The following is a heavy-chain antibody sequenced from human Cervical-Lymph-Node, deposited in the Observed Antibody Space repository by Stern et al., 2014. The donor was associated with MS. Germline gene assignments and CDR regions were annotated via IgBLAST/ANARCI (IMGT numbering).Heavy chain of an antibody. CDR3: AREISGWD. J-gene: IGHJ4*02. CDR1: GFTFSSYG. Sequence: MQLVESGGGVVQPGRSLRLSCAASGFTFSSYGMHWVRQAPGKGLEWVAVIWPDGNNKYYVDSVEGRFTISRDNSKNTLYLQMNSLRAEDTAVYYCAREISGWDGGQGPLVTVSS. CDR2: IWPDGNNK. V-gene: IGHV3-33*01. D-gene: IGHD6-19*01.